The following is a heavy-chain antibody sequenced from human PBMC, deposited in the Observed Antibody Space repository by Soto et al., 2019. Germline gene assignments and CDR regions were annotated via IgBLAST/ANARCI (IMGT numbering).Heavy chain of an antibody. V-gene: IGHV3-21*01. J-gene: IGHJ4*02. Sequence: RQAPGKGLEWVSSISSSSSYIYYADSVKGRFTISRDNAKNSLYLQMNSLRAEDTAVYYYARHIAAAGTCWGQGTLVTVSS. D-gene: IGHD6-13*01. CDR2: ISSSSSYI. CDR3: ARHIAAAGTC.